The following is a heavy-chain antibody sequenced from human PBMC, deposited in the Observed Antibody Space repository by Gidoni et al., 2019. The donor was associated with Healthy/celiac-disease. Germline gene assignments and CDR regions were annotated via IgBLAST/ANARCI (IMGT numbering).Heavy chain of an antibody. D-gene: IGHD6-19*01. J-gene: IGHJ5*02. CDR3: TRGMQWLVGNWFDP. CDR1: GLTLSGSA. CDR2: IRSKANSYAT. Sequence: EVQLVESGGGVVQPGGSLQLYRAASGLTLSGSATHWVRQASGNGLEWVGRIRSKANSYATAYAASVKGRFTISRDDSKNTAYLQMNSLKTEDTAVYYCTRGMQWLVGNWFDPWGQGTLVTVSS. V-gene: IGHV3-73*02.